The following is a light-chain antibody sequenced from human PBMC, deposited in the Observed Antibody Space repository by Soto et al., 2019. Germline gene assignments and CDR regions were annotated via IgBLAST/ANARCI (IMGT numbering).Light chain of an antibody. V-gene: IGLV2-14*01. J-gene: IGLJ1*01. CDR3: SSYTSSSTYV. CDR2: DVS. Sequence: LTQPASVSGSPGQSITISCTGTSSDVGGYNYVSWYQQHPGKAPKLMIYDVSNRPSGVSNRFSGSKSGNTASLTISGLQAEDEADYYCSSYTSSSTYVVGTGTKVTVL. CDR1: SSDVGGYNY.